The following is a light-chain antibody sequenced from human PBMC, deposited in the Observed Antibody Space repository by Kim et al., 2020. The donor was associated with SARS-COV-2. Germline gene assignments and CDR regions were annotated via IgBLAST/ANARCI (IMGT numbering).Light chain of an antibody. J-gene: IGLJ3*02. Sequence: QLVLTQSPSASASLEASVKLTCTLSSGHSSYAIAWHQQQPEKGPRYLMKVNSDGSNSKGDGIPDRFSGSSSGAERYLTISSLQSEDEADYYCQTWGSGIRVFGGGTKVTVL. CDR3: QTWGSGIRV. V-gene: IGLV4-69*01. CDR1: SGHSSYA. CDR2: VNSDGSN.